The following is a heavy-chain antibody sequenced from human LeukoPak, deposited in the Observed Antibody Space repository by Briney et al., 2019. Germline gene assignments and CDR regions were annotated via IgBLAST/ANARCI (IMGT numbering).Heavy chain of an antibody. D-gene: IGHD1-26*01. CDR2: IYYSGST. CDR1: GGSISSYY. Sequence: PSETLSLTCTVSGGSISSYYWSWIRQPPGKGLEWIGYIYYSGSTNYNPSLKSRVTISVDTSKNQFSLKLSSVTAADTAVYYCARQAGSYYFDSWGQGTLVTVSS. J-gene: IGHJ4*02. CDR3: ARQAGSYYFDS. V-gene: IGHV4-59*08.